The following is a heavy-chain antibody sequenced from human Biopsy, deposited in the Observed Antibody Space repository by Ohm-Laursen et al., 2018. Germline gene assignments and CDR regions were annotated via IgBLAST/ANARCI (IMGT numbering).Heavy chain of an antibody. V-gene: IGHV4-59*02. CDR1: GDSVTKYY. CDR2: IYYSVMT. J-gene: IGHJ6*02. D-gene: IGHD4-11*01. Sequence: TLSLTCAVSGDSVTKYYWSWIRQPPGKGLEWIGHIYYSVMTNYSPSLQSRVSISVDTSRNQVSLTLSSVTAADTAVYYCARDSGILNYGNFKYYHYYGMDVWGQGTKVTVSS. CDR3: ARDSGILNYGNFKYYHYYGMDV.